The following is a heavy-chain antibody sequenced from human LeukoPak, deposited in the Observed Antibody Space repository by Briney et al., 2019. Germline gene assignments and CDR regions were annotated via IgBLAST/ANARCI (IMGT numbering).Heavy chain of an antibody. CDR1: EYTFSNYA. V-gene: IGHV3-23*01. D-gene: IGHD3-22*01. CDR2: IDSGGGST. J-gene: IGHJ1*01. Sequence: GGSLRLSCVASEYTFSNYAMSWVRQAPRKGLEWVSSIDSGGGSTYYADSVKGRFTISRDNSKNTLYLQMNSLRGEDTAVYYCAKDYYDSSGYSPEYFQHWGQGTLVTVSS. CDR3: AKDYYDSSGYSPEYFQH.